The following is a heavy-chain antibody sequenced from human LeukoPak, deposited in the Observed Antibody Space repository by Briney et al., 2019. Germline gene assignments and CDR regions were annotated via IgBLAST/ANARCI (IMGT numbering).Heavy chain of an antibody. CDR3: ARSGYFAEYFQY. D-gene: IGHD3-22*01. Sequence: SQTLSLTCAISGDSVSSKTAAWNWIRQSPSRGLEWLGRTYYRSKWHYDYALPLKGQITINPDTLKNQFSLQLNSVTPEDTAVYYCARSGYFAEYFQYWGLGTLVTVSS. J-gene: IGHJ1*01. V-gene: IGHV6-1*01. CDR2: TYYRSKWHY. CDR1: GDSVSSKTAA.